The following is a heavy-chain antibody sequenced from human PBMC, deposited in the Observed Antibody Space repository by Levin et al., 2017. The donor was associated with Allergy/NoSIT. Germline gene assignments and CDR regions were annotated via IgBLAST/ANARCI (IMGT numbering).Heavy chain of an antibody. Sequence: SETLSLTCAVYGGSFSGYYWTWIRQPPGKGLEYIGEIDHSGSTKYNPSLKSRVTISVDTSKKQFSLRLSSMTAADTAVYYCARGLRVVVITASSSWFDTWGQGTLVTVSS. J-gene: IGHJ5*02. CDR3: ARGLRVVVITASSSWFDT. CDR2: IDHSGST. V-gene: IGHV4-34*01. D-gene: IGHD2-15*01. CDR1: GGSFSGYY.